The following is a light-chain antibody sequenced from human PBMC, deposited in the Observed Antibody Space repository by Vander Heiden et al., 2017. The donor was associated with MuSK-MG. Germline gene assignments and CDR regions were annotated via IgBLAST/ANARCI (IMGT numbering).Light chain of an antibody. V-gene: IGKV3-20*01. CDR3: QQYGSSPRT. CDR1: QSVSSSS. Sequence: EIVLTQSPGTLSLSPGERATLSCRASQSVSSSSLAWYQQKPGQAPRLLIYGASSRATGIPDRFSGSGSGTDFNFIISRLEPEDFAVYYCQQYGSSPRTFGQGTRLEIK. CDR2: GAS. J-gene: IGKJ5*01.